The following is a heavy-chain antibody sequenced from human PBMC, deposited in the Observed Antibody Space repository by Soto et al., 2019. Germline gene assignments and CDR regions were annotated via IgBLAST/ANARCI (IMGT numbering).Heavy chain of an antibody. CDR3: ASSSPFHE. D-gene: IGHD6-6*01. Sequence: SETLSLTCSVSSASLSSSTYYWSWIRQPPGGGPEWIGSIYYSGNTYYKPSLKSRVSISIDTSRNQFSLKLTSVTAADTGVYYCASSSPFHEWRPGILGTVSS. CDR1: SASLSSSTYY. J-gene: IGHJ4*02. CDR2: IYYSGNT. V-gene: IGHV4-39*01.